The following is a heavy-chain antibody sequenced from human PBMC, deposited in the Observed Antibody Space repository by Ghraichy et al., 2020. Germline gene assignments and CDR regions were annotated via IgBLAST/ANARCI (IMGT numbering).Heavy chain of an antibody. CDR1: GFTFSSYG. Sequence: GGSLRLSCAASGFTFSSYGMHWVRRAPGKGLEWVAVIWYDGSNKYYADSVKGRFTISRDNSKNTLYLQMNSLRAEDTAVYYCARALGELEPSYYYYGMDVWGQGTTVTVSS. CDR2: IWYDGSNK. V-gene: IGHV3-33*01. D-gene: IGHD1-1*01. CDR3: ARALGELEPSYYYYGMDV. J-gene: IGHJ6*02.